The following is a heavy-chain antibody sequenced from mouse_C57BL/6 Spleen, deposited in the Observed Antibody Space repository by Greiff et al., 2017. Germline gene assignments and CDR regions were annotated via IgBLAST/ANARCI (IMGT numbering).Heavy chain of an antibody. CDR2: IHPNSGST. Sequence: QVQLQQPGAELVKPGASVKLSCKASGYTFTSYWMHWVKQRPGQGLEWIGMIHPNSGSTNYNEKFKSKATLTVDKSSSTAYMQLSSLTSEDSAVDNCARWGYGSSYVDYWGQGTTLTVSS. J-gene: IGHJ2*01. CDR3: ARWGYGSSYVDY. CDR1: GYTFTSYW. V-gene: IGHV1-64*01. D-gene: IGHD1-1*01.